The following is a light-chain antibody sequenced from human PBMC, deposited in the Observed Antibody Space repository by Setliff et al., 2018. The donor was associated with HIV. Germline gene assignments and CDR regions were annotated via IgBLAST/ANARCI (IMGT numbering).Light chain of an antibody. CDR1: ITDIGVYSY. V-gene: IGLV2-14*03. J-gene: IGLJ3*02. CDR3: GSFTSGATVM. CDR2: DVS. Sequence: QSALAQPASVSGSPGQSFTIPCTGGITDIGVYSYVSWYQQLPATPPILLIHDVSDRPSGVSNRFSGSKSCSTASLTLSGLQAEDEADSSCGSFTSGATVMFGGGT.